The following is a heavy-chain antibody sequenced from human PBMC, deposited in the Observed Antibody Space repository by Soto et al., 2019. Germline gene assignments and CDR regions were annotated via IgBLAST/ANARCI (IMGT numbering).Heavy chain of an antibody. Sequence: ASVKVSCKASGGTFSSYAISWVRQAPGQGLEWMGGIIPIFGTANYAQKFQGRVTITADESTSTAYMELSSLRSEDTAVYYCASPPTIFGVVINYYFDYWGQGTLVTVSS. CDR3: ASPPTIFGVVINYYFDY. V-gene: IGHV1-69*13. CDR1: GGTFSSYA. J-gene: IGHJ4*02. CDR2: IIPIFGTA. D-gene: IGHD3-3*01.